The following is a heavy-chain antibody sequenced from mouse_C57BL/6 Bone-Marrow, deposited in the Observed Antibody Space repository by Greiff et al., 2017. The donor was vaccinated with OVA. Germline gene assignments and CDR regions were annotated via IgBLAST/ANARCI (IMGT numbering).Heavy chain of an antibody. CDR3: ARSRYYGSSYVRFAY. J-gene: IGHJ3*01. Sequence: QVHVKQSGAELVKPGASVKISCKASGYAFSSYWMNWVKQRPGKGLEWIGQIYPGDGDTNYNGKFKGKATLTADKSSSTAYMQLSSLTAEDSAVYFCARSRYYGSSYVRFAYWGQGTLVTVSA. CDR1: GYAFSSYW. V-gene: IGHV1-80*01. CDR2: IYPGDGDT. D-gene: IGHD1-1*01.